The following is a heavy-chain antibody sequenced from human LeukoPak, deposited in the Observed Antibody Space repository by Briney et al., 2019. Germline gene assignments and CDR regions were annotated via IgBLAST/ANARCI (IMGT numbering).Heavy chain of an antibody. Sequence: GGSLRLSCAASGFTFSSYAMSWVRQAPGEGLEWVSAISGSGGSTYYADSVKGRFTISRDNSKNTLYLQMNSLRAEDTAVYYCAKGKVAGTLVPFDYWGQGTLVTVSS. D-gene: IGHD6-19*01. CDR1: GFTFSSYA. V-gene: IGHV3-23*01. CDR2: ISGSGGST. CDR3: AKGKVAGTLVPFDY. J-gene: IGHJ4*02.